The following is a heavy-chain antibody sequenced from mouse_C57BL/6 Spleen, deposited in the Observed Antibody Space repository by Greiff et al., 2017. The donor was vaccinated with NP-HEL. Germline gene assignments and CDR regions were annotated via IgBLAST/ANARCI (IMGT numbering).Heavy chain of an antibody. CDR3: ARRGTTTPYWYFEV. CDR2: IYPGDGDT. V-gene: IGHV1-80*01. J-gene: IGHJ1*03. CDR1: GYAFSSYW. D-gene: IGHD1-1*01. Sequence: QVQLQQSGAELVKPGASVKISCKASGYAFSSYWMNWVKQRPGKGLEWIGQIYPGDGDTNYNGKFKGKATLTADKSSSTAYMQLSSLTSEDSAVYFCARRGTTTPYWYFEVWGTGTTVTVSS.